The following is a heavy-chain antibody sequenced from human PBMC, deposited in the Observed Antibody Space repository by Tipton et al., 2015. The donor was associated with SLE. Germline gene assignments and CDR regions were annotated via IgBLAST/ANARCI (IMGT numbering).Heavy chain of an antibody. D-gene: IGHD6-13*01. CDR3: ASGTAAATAY. CDR2: IYYSGST. CDR1: GGSFSGYY. J-gene: IGHJ4*02. V-gene: IGHV4-59*08. Sequence: TLSLTCAVYGGSFSGYYWSWIRQPPGKGLEWIGYIYYSGSTNYNPSLKSRVTISVDTSKNQFSLKLSSVTAADTAVYYCASGTAAATAYWGQGTLVTVSS.